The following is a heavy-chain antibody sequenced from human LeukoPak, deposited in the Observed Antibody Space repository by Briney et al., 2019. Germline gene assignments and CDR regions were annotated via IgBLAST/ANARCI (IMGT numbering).Heavy chain of an antibody. CDR2: IYYSGST. Sequence: PSETLSLTCTVSGGSISSYYWGWIRQPPGKGMEWIGSIYYSGSTYYSPSLKSRVTISVDTSKNQFSLKLSSVTAADTAVYYCASGNDPNFWSGYPAYFDYWGQGTLVTVSS. CDR3: ASGNDPNFWSGYPAYFDY. V-gene: IGHV4-39*01. D-gene: IGHD3-3*01. CDR1: GGSISSYY. J-gene: IGHJ4*02.